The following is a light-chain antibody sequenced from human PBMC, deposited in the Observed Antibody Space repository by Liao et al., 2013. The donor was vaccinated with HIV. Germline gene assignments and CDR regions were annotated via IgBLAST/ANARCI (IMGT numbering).Light chain of an antibody. Sequence: SYELTQPPSVSVSPGEPASITCSGDQLGDRYVSWYQQRPGQSPVLIMFQNVKRPSGIPERFSGSNSGNTATLAISGTQAIDEADYYCQAWDSSAAYVFGTGTKVTVL. CDR1: QLGDRY. V-gene: IGLV3-1*01. CDR3: QAWDSSAAYV. CDR2: QNV. J-gene: IGLJ1*01.